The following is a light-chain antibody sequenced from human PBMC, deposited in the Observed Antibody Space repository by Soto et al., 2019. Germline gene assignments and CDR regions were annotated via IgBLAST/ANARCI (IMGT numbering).Light chain of an antibody. CDR3: QQSYSAQYT. V-gene: IGKV1-39*01. CDR2: AKS. CDR1: QNVAPF. J-gene: IGKJ2*01. Sequence: DIQMTQSPSSLSASVGDRVSLTCRPGQNVAPFVNWNQQKPGKPPRLLIYAKSNLQSGVPSRISGSGSGTEFTLTISSVQPEDFATYFCQQSYSAQYTFGQGTKLEIK.